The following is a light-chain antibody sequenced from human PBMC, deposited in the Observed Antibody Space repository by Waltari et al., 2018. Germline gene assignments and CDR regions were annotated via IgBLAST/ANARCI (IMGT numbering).Light chain of an antibody. CDR1: SSDVGGYNF. J-gene: IGLJ2*01. CDR2: EVN. CDR3: SSYTRHETGI. Sequence: QSALTQPASVSGSPGQSITISCTGTSSDVGGYNFVSWYQQHPGKVPQLIIYEVNNRPSGVSNRFSGSKSGNTASLTISGLQAEDEADYYCSSYTRHETGIFGGGTKLTVL. V-gene: IGLV2-14*01.